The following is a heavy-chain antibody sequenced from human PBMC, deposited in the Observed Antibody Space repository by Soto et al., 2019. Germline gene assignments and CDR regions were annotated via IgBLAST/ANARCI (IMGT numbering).Heavy chain of an antibody. V-gene: IGHV1-69*02. CDR2: IIPILGIA. D-gene: IGHD3-9*01. J-gene: IGHJ6*02. CDR3: ASNYDILTGSLTHYYYGMDV. CDR1: GGTFSSYT. Sequence: ASVKLSCKASGGTFSSYTISWVRQAPGQGLEWMGRIIPILGIANYAQKFQGRVTITADKSTSTAYMELSSLRSEDTAVYYCASNYDILTGSLTHYYYGMDVWGQGTTVTVSS.